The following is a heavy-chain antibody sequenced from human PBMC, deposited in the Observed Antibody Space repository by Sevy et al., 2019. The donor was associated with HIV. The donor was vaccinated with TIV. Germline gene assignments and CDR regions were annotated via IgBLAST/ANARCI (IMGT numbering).Heavy chain of an antibody. CDR1: GFIVSSNY. CDR3: AREDIVLGEDNYYGIDV. D-gene: IGHD2-15*01. V-gene: IGHV3-53*01. Sequence: GSLRLSCAASGFIVSSNYMSWVHQAPGKGPEWVSVIHSGGKISYADSVQGRFTISRDNSKNTLYLQMNSLRAEDTAVYYCAREDIVLGEDNYYGIDVWGQWTTVTVSS. CDR2: IHSGGKI. J-gene: IGHJ6*02.